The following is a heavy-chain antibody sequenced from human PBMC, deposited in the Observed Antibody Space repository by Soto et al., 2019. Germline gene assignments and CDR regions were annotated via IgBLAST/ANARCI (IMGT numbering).Heavy chain of an antibody. J-gene: IGHJ4*02. CDR3: ARDRYFCSESYSRGLYYFDS. CDR1: GFTFDDYG. V-gene: IGHV3-20*04. CDR2: INWNGGST. Sequence: GGSVRLSCEASGFTFDDYGRSWVRQAPGKGREWVSGINWNGGSTGYADSVKGRLPISRDNAKNSLYLQMNSLRAEDTAVYYCARDRYFCSESYSRGLYYFDSWGQGTLVTVSS. D-gene: IGHD3-10*01.